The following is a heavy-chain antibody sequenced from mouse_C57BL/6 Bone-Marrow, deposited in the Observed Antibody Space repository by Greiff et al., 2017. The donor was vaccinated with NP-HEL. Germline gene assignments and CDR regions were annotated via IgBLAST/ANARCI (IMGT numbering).Heavy chain of an antibody. D-gene: IGHD4-1*01. J-gene: IGHJ1*03. CDR2: IYPGSGNT. Sequence: QVQLQQSGAELVRPGASVKLSCKASGYTFTDYYINWVKQRPGQGLEWIARIYPGSGNTYYNEKFKGKATLTAEKSSSTAYMQLSSLTSEDSAVYFCARRGTGTSWYFDVWGTGTTVTVSS. CDR3: ARRGTGTSWYFDV. CDR1: GYTFTDYY. V-gene: IGHV1-76*01.